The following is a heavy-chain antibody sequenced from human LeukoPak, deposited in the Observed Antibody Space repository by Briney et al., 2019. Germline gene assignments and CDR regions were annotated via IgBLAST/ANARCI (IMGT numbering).Heavy chain of an antibody. CDR2: INHSGST. Sequence: SETLSLTCAVYGGSFSGYYWSWIRQPPGKGLEWIGEINHSGSTNYNPSLKSRVTISVDTSKNQFSLKLSSVTAADTAVYYCARRVVRGVIGYWGQGTLVTVSS. CDR3: ARRVVRGVIGY. J-gene: IGHJ4*02. CDR1: GGSFSGYY. D-gene: IGHD3-10*01. V-gene: IGHV4-34*01.